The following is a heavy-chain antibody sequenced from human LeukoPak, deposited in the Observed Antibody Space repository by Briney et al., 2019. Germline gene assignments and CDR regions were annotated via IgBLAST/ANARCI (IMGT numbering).Heavy chain of an antibody. CDR1: QFNFNKFG. CDR3: ARHPAGTLVPFDY. Sequence: GGSLRLSCATSQFNFNKFGMTWVRQAPGKGLEWVSSISGNGDSTQCADSVKGRFTISRDNAKNSLYLQMNSLRAEDTAVYYCARHPAGTLVPFDYWGQGTLVTVSS. D-gene: IGHD6-13*01. CDR2: ISGNGDST. V-gene: IGHV3-23*01. J-gene: IGHJ4*02.